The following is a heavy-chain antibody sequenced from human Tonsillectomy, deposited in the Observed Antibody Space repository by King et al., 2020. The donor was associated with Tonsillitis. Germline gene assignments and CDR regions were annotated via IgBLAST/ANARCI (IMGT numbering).Heavy chain of an antibody. J-gene: IGHJ3*02. V-gene: IGHV3-64D*06. CDR3: VKGWELLAVFDI. CDR2: ISSNGGST. Sequence: EVQLVESGGGLVQPGGSLRLSCSASGFTFSSYAMHWVRQAPGKGLEYVAAISSNGGSTYYADSVKGRFTISRDNSKTALYLQMSRLRAEDTVVYYCVKGWELLAVFDIWGQGTMVTVSS. CDR1: GFTFSSYA. D-gene: IGHD1-26*01.